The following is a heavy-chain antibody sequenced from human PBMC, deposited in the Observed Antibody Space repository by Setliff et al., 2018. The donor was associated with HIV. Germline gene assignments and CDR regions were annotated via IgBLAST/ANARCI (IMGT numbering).Heavy chain of an antibody. CDR2: INPNGGRT. CDR3: ARGSRITVVSVLICSRFDY. D-gene: IGHD3-3*01. CDR1: GDTFPKYY. Sequence: ASVKVSCKAPGDTFPKYYLHWVRQAPGQGLEWMGIINPNGGRTTYAQKFQGRVTMTRATSTSTVYMELSSLTSEDTAVYFCARGSRITVVSVLICSRFDYWGQGTLVTVS. J-gene: IGHJ4*02. V-gene: IGHV1-46*01.